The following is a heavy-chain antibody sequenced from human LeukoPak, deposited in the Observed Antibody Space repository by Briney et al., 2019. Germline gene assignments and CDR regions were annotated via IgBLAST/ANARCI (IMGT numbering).Heavy chain of an antibody. CDR1: GGSISSSSYY. CDR3: ARYVVRGVIIV. CDR2: IYYSGST. V-gene: IGHV4-39*01. Sequence: SETLSLTCTVSGGSISSSSYYWGWIRQPPGKGLEWIGSIYYSGSTYYNPSLKSRVAISVDTSKNQFSLKLSSVTAADTAVYYCARYVVRGVIIVWGQGTLVTVSS. J-gene: IGHJ4*02. D-gene: IGHD3-10*01.